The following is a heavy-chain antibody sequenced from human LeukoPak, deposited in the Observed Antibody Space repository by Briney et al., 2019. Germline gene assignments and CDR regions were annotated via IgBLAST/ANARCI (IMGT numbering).Heavy chain of an antibody. J-gene: IGHJ3*02. Sequence: GGSLRLSCAASGFTFSSYEMNWVRQAPGKGLEWVSYISSSGSTIYSADSVKGRFSISRDNAKNSLYLQMNSLRAEDTAVYYCARCGNWSVGHAFDIWGQGTMVTVSS. CDR2: ISSSGSTI. CDR1: GFTFSSYE. CDR3: ARCGNWSVGHAFDI. D-gene: IGHD4-23*01. V-gene: IGHV3-48*03.